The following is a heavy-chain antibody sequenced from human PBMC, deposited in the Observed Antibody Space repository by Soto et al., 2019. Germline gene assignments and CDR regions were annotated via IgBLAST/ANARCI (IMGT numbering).Heavy chain of an antibody. V-gene: IGHV4-34*01. CDR1: GGSFSGYQ. CDR3: ARGLIVWFGELSRRGGYYYYMDV. Sequence: QVQLQQWGAGLLKPSETLSLTCAVYGGSFSGYQCTWIRQTPGKGLEWSGEINDTGNINYNPSLKSRVTIFIDTPKKQISLKLSSVTAADTAVYYCARGLIVWFGELSRRGGYYYYMDVWGKGTTVTVSS. J-gene: IGHJ6*03. D-gene: IGHD3-10*01. CDR2: INDTGNI.